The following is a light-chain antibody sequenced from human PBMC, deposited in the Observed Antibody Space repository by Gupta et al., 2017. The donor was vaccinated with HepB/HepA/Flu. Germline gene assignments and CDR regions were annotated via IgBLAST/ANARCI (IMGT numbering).Light chain of an antibody. CDR2: AAS. Sequence: DIQMTQSPSSLSASVGDRITITCRASQDISNYLAWYQQKPGKVPQLLISAASTLQSGVPSRFSGSGSGTDFTLTINSLQPEDVATFYCQKYDSGPLTFGGGTKVEIK. J-gene: IGKJ4*01. V-gene: IGKV1-27*01. CDR1: QDISNY. CDR3: QKYDSGPLT.